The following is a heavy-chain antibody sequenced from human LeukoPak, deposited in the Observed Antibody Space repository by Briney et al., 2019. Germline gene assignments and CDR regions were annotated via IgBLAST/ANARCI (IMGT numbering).Heavy chain of an antibody. J-gene: IGHJ4*02. CDR1: GFTFSSYG. V-gene: IGHV3-23*01. CDR3: AKDPYYDSSGYFDY. CDR2: ISGSGGST. D-gene: IGHD3-22*01. Sequence: GGSLRLSCAASGFTFSSYGMSWVRQAPGKGLEWVSAISGSGGSTYYADSVKGRFTISRDNSKNTLYLQMNSLRAEDTAVYYCAKDPYYDSSGYFDYWGQGTLVTVSS.